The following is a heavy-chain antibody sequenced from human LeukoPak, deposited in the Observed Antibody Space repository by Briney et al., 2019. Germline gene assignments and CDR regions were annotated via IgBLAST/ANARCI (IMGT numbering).Heavy chain of an antibody. CDR3: AGAYCGGDCYSGRTFDI. J-gene: IGHJ3*02. Sequence: PSETLSLTCAVYGGSFSGYYWSWLRQPPGKGLEWIGEVYHSGSTNYSPSLKSRVTLSVDKSKNQFPLRLSSVTAADTAVYYCAGAYCGGDCYSGRTFDIWGQGTMVTVSS. V-gene: IGHV4-34*01. D-gene: IGHD2-21*02. CDR1: GGSFSGYY. CDR2: VYHSGST.